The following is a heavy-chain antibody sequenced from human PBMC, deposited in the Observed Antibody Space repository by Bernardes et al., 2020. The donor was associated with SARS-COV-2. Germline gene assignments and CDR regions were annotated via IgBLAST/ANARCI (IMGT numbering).Heavy chain of an antibody. CDR1: GDSISTYY. Sequence: SETLSLTCAVSGDSISTYYYSWIRQPAGKGLEWIGRIYADGTTNYNPSLKSRVTMSVDTSKNQLSLRLSSVTAADTAVYYCARLRFLEWLIPTFDYWGQGTLVTVSS. J-gene: IGHJ4*02. CDR3: ARLRFLEWLIPTFDY. CDR2: IYADGTT. V-gene: IGHV4-4*07. D-gene: IGHD3-3*01.